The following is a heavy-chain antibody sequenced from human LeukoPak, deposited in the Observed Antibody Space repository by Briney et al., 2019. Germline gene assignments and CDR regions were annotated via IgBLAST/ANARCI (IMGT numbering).Heavy chain of an antibody. CDR3: ARGGYFDISGYPNF. CDR1: GFTFDEYG. Sequence: SGGSLRLSCAASGFTFDEYGMSWVRQAPGKGLEWVSGINWNGGSTGYADSVKGRFTISRDNAKNSLYLQMSSLRAEDTALYHCARGGYFDISGYPNFWGQGTLVTVSS. CDR2: INWNGGST. D-gene: IGHD3-22*01. J-gene: IGHJ4*02. V-gene: IGHV3-20*01.